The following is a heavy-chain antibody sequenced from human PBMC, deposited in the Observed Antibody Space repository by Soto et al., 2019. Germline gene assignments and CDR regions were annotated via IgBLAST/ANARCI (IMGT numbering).Heavy chain of an antibody. CDR2: ISGSGGST. CDR1: GFTFSSYG. J-gene: IGHJ4*02. D-gene: IGHD6-19*01. CDR3: EKEANLQWLVPFDH. V-gene: IGHV3-23*01. Sequence: GGSMRLSSEASGFTFSSYGMSWVRTDTGKGLEWVSAISGSGGSTYYADSVKGRFTISRDNSKNTLYLQMNSLRAEDTAVYYCEKEANLQWLVPFDHWGQGTLVTVSS.